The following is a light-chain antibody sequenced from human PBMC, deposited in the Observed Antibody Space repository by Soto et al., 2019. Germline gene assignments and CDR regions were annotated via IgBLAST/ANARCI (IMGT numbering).Light chain of an antibody. Sequence: IGLTQSPATLSSSPGERATLSCRASQSVTSNYLTWYQQKPGQAPRLLIYGASSRATGIPVRFSGSGSGTHFTLTISRLEPEDFAVYYCQQRSNWLGTFGQGTKVDIK. CDR2: GAS. V-gene: IGKV3D-20*02. CDR1: QSVTSNY. CDR3: QQRSNWLGT. J-gene: IGKJ1*01.